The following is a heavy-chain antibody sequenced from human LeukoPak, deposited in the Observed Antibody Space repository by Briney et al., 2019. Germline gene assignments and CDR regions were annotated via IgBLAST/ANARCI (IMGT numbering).Heavy chain of an antibody. CDR1: GYTFTGYY. CDR3: ARTTQPTEYYFDY. CDR2: INPNSGGT. D-gene: IGHD4-17*01. V-gene: IGHV1-2*02. Sequence: GASVKVSCKASGYTFTGYYMHWVRQATGQGLEWMGWINPNSGGTNYAQKFQGRVTMTRDTSISTAYMELSRLRSDDTAVYYCARTTQPTEYYFDYWGQGTLVTVSS. J-gene: IGHJ4*02.